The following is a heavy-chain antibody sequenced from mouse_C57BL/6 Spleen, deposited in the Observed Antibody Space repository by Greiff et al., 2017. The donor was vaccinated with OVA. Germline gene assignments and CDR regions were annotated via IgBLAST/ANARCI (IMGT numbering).Heavy chain of an antibody. Sequence: VQLVESGAELVKPGASVKMSCKASGYTFTTYPIEWMKQNHGKSLEWIGNFHPYNDDTKYNEKFKGKATLTVEKSSSTVYLELSRLTSDDSAVYYCARGRTYGSSYDYWGQGTTLTVSS. CDR2: FHPYNDDT. CDR3: ARGRTYGSSYDY. V-gene: IGHV1-47*01. J-gene: IGHJ2*01. CDR1: GYTFTTYP. D-gene: IGHD1-1*01.